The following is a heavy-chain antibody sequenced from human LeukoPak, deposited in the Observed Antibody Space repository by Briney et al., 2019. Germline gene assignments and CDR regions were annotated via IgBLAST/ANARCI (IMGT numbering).Heavy chain of an antibody. Sequence: GRSLRLSCAASGFTFDDYAMHWVRQAPGKGLEWVSGISWNSGSIGYADSVKGRFTISRDNAKNSLYLQMNSLRAEDTALYYCAKGRDKYQLLSKNWFDPWGQGTLVTISS. CDR3: AKGRDKYQLLSKNWFDP. J-gene: IGHJ5*02. D-gene: IGHD2-2*01. CDR2: ISWNSGSI. V-gene: IGHV3-9*01. CDR1: GFTFDDYA.